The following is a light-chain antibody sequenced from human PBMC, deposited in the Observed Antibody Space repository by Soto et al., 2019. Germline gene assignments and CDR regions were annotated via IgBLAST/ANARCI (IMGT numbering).Light chain of an antibody. Sequence: EIVLTQSPGILSLSPGERATLSCSCSQSVSNDFLAWYQQKPGQAPRLLIYGASTRATGIPARFSGSGSGTQFTLTISSLQSEDFAVYYCQQYNNWPPAWTFGQGTKVDIK. CDR3: QQYNNWPPAWT. V-gene: IGKV3-15*01. CDR1: QSVSNDF. J-gene: IGKJ1*01. CDR2: GAS.